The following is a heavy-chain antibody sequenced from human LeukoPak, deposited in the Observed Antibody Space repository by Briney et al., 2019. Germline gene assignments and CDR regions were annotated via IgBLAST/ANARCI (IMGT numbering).Heavy chain of an antibody. Sequence: GGSLRLSCAASGFTFSSDGMSWVRQAPGKGLEWVSSISASGGGTVYADSVKGRFTISRDNSNNTLYLQMNSLRAEDTAVYYCAKVKFDWNPFDYWGQGTLVTVSS. J-gene: IGHJ4*02. CDR1: GFTFSSDG. CDR2: ISASGGGT. V-gene: IGHV3-23*01. CDR3: AKVKFDWNPFDY. D-gene: IGHD1-1*01.